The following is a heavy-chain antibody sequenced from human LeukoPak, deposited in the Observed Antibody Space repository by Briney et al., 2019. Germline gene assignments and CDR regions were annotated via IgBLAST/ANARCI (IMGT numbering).Heavy chain of an antibody. V-gene: IGHV4-4*07. J-gene: IGHJ5*02. CDR1: GGSISGKF. D-gene: IGHD3-9*01. CDR3: AGNQIDFSPFDP. CDR2: IYSSGST. Sequence: SETLSLTCSVSGGSISGKFWSWIRQPAGKGMEWIGRIYSSGSTNYNSSLKSRVTMSVDTSKNQFSLRLTSVTAADTGVYYCAGNQIDFSPFDPWGQGTLVIVSS.